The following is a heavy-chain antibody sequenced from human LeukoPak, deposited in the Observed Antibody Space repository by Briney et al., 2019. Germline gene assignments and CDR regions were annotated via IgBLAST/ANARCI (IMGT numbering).Heavy chain of an antibody. CDR1: GGSIRSYY. Sequence: SETLSLTCTVSGGSIRSYYWSWIRQPPGKGLEWIGYIYYSGSTNYNPSLKSRVTISVDTSKNQFSLKLSSVTAADTAVYYCARAWIQPGWFDPWGQGTLVTVSS. CDR2: IYYSGST. J-gene: IGHJ5*02. D-gene: IGHD5-18*01. CDR3: ARAWIQPGWFDP. V-gene: IGHV4-59*01.